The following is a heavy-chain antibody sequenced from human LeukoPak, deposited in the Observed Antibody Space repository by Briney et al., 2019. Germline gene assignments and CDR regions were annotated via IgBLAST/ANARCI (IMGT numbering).Heavy chain of an antibody. J-gene: IGHJ4*02. CDR2: IYYRGST. D-gene: IGHD3-22*01. V-gene: IGHV4-59*01. CDR1: GVSISTYY. CDR3: ASYSSGYPYYFDY. Sequence: SETLSLTCTVSGVSISTYYWSWMRQPPGKGPEWIGYIYYRGSTNYNPSLKSRVTISVDTSKNQFSLKLSSVTGADTAVYYCASYSSGYPYYFDYWGQGTLVTVSS.